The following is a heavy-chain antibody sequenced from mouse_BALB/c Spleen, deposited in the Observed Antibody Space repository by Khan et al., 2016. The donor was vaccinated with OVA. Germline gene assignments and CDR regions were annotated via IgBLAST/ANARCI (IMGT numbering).Heavy chain of an antibody. J-gene: IGHJ3*01. CDR2: IYPGSGST. CDR3: AKNYASWFAY. V-gene: IGHV1-77*01. Sequence: QVQLQQPGPELVKPGASVKMSCKASGYTFTDYVINWVKQRTGQGLEWIGEIYPGSGSTYYNEKFKGKATLTADKSSNTAYMHLSSLTSEDSAVYFSAKNYASWFAYWGQGTLVTVSA. CDR1: GYTFTDYV.